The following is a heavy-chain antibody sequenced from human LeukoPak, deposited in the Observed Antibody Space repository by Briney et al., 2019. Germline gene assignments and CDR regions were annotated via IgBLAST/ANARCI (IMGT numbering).Heavy chain of an antibody. CDR1: GGAFSGYY. V-gene: IGHV4-34*01. J-gene: IGHJ4*01. CDR2: ITHGRSP. Sequence: SETLSLTCAVYGGAFSGYYWTWIRQPPGKGLEWIGEITHGRSPTYNPSLKSRVSISVDTSKNQFSLKVRSVTAADTAVYFCARAQSIWFGSLSAPGTIDYWGHGVLVTVPS. CDR3: ARAQSIWFGSLSAPGTIDY. D-gene: IGHD3-10*01.